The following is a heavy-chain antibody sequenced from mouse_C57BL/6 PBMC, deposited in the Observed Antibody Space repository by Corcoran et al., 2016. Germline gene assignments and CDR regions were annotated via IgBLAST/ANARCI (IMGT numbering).Heavy chain of an antibody. V-gene: IGHV1-26*01. CDR1: GYTFTDYY. J-gene: IGHJ4*01. Sequence: EVQLQQSGPELVKPGASVKISCKASGYTFTDYYMNWVKQSHGKSLEWIGDINPNNGGTSYNQKFKGKATLTVDTSSSTAYMELRSLTSEDSAVYYWARDYDGVRDYAMDYWGQGTSVTVSS. D-gene: IGHD2-4*01. CDR2: INPNNGGT. CDR3: ARDYDGVRDYAMDY.